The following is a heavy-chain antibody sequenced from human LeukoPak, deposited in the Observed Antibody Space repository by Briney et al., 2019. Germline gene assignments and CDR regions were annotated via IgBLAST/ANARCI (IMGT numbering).Heavy chain of an antibody. D-gene: IGHD3-10*01. V-gene: IGHV3-21*04. CDR1: GFTFSSYS. Sequence: PGGSLRLSCAASGFTFSSYSMNWVRQAPGKGLEWVSSISSSSSYIYYADSVKGRFTISRDNSKNTLYLQMNSLRAEDTAVYYCAKHPSLYGSGSYWVSPPPNYYMDVWGKGTTVTVSS. CDR3: AKHPSLYGSGSYWVSPPPNYYMDV. J-gene: IGHJ6*03. CDR2: ISSSSSYI.